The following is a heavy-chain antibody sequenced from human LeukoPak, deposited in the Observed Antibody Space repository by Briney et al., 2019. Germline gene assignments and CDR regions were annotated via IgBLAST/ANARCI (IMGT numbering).Heavy chain of an antibody. CDR3: ARGPPEYCSGGSCYSGRNWFDP. V-gene: IGHV1-2*02. D-gene: IGHD2-15*01. CDR1: GYIFSGYY. J-gene: IGHJ5*02. CDR2: INPNNGGA. Sequence: ASVKVSCKASGYIFSGYYIHWVRQAPGQGFEWMGWINPNNGGADYAQKFQGRVTMTRDTSISTAYMALSRLRSDDTALYYCARGPPEYCSGGSCYSGRNWFDPWGQGTLVTVSS.